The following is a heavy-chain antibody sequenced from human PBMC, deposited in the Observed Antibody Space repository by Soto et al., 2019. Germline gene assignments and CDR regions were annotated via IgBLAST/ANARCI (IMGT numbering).Heavy chain of an antibody. CDR2: FSGSATST. CDR3: AKLVGDSDF. Sequence: GSLRLSGAASGFTVSTYAMSWVRQAPGKGLEWVSAFSGSATSTNYADSVKGRFTISRDNSKNTLYLQMNSLRVEDTAVYYCAKLVGDSDFWGQGTLVTVSS. CDR1: GFTVSTYA. D-gene: IGHD4-17*01. J-gene: IGHJ4*02. V-gene: IGHV3-23*01.